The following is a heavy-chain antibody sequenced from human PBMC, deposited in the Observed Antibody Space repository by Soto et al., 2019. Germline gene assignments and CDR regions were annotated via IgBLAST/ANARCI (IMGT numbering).Heavy chain of an antibody. V-gene: IGHV3-23*01. J-gene: IGHJ4*02. CDR3: AKASGCSWPYYFDS. CDR1: GFSFSSYV. D-gene: IGHD6-13*01. CDR2: MTSGGDT. Sequence: EVQLLESGGGLVQPGGSLRLSCAASGFSFSSYVMAWVRQTPGKGLEWVSAMTSGGDTYYPDSVKGRFTISRDNSENTLYLQMNSLRAEDTAVYYCAKASGCSWPYYFDSWGQGTLVTVSS.